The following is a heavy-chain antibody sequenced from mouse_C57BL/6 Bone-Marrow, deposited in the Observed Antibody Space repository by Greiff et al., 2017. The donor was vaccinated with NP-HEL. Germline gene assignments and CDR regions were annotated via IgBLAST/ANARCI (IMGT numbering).Heavy chain of an antibody. V-gene: IGHV2-2*01. CDR2: IWSGGST. J-gene: IGHJ1*03. D-gene: IGHD1-1*01. CDR1: GFSLTSYG. CDR3: ASHYYGSSLRYWYFDV. Sequence: QVQLKESGPGLVQPSQSLSITCTVSGFSLTSYGVHWVRQSPGKGLEWLGVIWSGGSTDYNAAFISRLSISKDNSKSQVFFKMNSLQADDTAIYYCASHYYGSSLRYWYFDVWGTGTTVTVSS.